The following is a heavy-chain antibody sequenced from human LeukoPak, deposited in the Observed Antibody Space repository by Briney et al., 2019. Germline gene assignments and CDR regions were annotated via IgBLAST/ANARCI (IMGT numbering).Heavy chain of an antibody. Sequence: PGGSLRLSCAASGFTFRSYSMNWVRQAPGKGLEWVSYISSSSSTVYYADSVKGRFTISRDYAKNSLYLQMNSLRAEDTAVYYCARDYYDSSGYYYGAYWGQGTLVTVST. CDR1: GFTFRSYS. CDR2: ISSSSSTV. V-gene: IGHV3-48*04. CDR3: ARDYYDSSGYYYGAY. D-gene: IGHD3-22*01. J-gene: IGHJ4*02.